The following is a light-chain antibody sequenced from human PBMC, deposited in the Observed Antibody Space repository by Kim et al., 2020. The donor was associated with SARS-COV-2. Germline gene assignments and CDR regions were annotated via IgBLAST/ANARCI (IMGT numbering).Light chain of an antibody. V-gene: IGKV3-15*01. CDR2: GAS. J-gene: IGKJ5*01. CDR3: QQYNNWPPIT. CDR1: QSVGSN. Sequence: SPGERDTLSCRASQSVGSNLAWYQQKPGQAPRLLVYGASNRATGIPARFSGSGSGTEFTLTISSLQSEDFAVYYCQQYNNWPPITFGQGTRLEIK.